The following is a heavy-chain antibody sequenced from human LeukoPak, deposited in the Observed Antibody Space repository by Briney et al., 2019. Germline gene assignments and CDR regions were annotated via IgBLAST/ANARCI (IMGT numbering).Heavy chain of an antibody. CDR3: ARQDSGSYGGWSAD. V-gene: IGHV5-51*01. Sequence: GESLEISCKGSGCSFTSYWIGWVRQMPGEGLEWMGIIYPGDSETRYSPSFQGQVTISADKSISTAYLQWSSLKASDTAMYYCARQDSGSYGGWSADWGQGTLVTVSS. D-gene: IGHD1-26*01. CDR2: IYPGDSET. CDR1: GCSFTSYW. J-gene: IGHJ4*02.